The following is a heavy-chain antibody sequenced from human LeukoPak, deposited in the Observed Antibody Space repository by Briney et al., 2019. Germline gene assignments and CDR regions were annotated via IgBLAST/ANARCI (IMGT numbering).Heavy chain of an antibody. CDR3: ARHRYCSSTSCYSYYYYGMDV. Sequence: PSETLSLTCTVSGGSISSYYWSWIRQPPGKGLEWIGYIYYSGSTNYNPSLKSRVTISVDTSKNQFSLKLSSVTAADTAVYYCARHRYCSSTSCYSYYYYGMDVWGQGTTVTVSS. V-gene: IGHV4-59*08. CDR1: GGSISSYY. J-gene: IGHJ6*02. D-gene: IGHD2-2*01. CDR2: IYYSGST.